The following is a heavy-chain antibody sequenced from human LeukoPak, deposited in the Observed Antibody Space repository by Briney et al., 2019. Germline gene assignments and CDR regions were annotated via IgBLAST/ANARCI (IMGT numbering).Heavy chain of an antibody. V-gene: IGHV1-8*01. CDR2: MNPNSGNT. J-gene: IGHJ4*02. CDR3: ASGARNYDFWSGYYSNFDY. Sequence: ASVKVSCKASGYTFTSYDINWVRQATGQGLEWTGWMNPNSGNTGYAQKFQGRVTMTRNTSISTAYMELSSLRSEDTAVYYCASGARNYDFWSGYYSNFDYWGQGTLVTVSS. CDR1: GYTFTSYD. D-gene: IGHD3-3*01.